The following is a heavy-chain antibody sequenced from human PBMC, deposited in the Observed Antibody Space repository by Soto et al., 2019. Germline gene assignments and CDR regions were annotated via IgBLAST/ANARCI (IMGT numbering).Heavy chain of an antibody. CDR3: AKGGYSYGPDFDY. CDR1: GFTFSSYG. J-gene: IGHJ4*02. D-gene: IGHD5-18*01. V-gene: IGHV3-30*18. Sequence: QVQLVESGGGVVQPGRSLRLSCAASGFTFSSYGMHWVRQAPGKGLEWVEVISYDGSNKYYADSVKGRFTISRDNSKNTLYLQMNSLRAEETAVYYCAKGGYSYGPDFDYWGQGTLVTVSS. CDR2: ISYDGSNK.